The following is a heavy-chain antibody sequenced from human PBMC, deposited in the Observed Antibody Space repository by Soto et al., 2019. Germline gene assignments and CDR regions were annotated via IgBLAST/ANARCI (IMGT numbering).Heavy chain of an antibody. V-gene: IGHV3-33*01. D-gene: IGHD3-10*01. CDR2: IWYDGSNK. Sequence: GGSLRLSCAASGFTFSSYGMHWVRQAPGKGLEWVAVIWYDGSNKYYADSVKGRFTISRDNSKNTLYLQMNSLRAEDTAVYYCARDTNYYGTIEVSWFPDYWGQGTLVTVSS. J-gene: IGHJ4*02. CDR3: ARDTNYYGTIEVSWFPDY. CDR1: GFTFSSYG.